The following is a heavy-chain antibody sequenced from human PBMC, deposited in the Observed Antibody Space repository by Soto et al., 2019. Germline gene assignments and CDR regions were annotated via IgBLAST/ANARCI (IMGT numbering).Heavy chain of an antibody. CDR3: AHRGYMYGNWDHGYFDY. CDR1: GFSLTTSGVG. D-gene: IGHD7-27*01. V-gene: IGHV2-5*02. CDR2: IYWDDDK. Sequence: QITLKESGPTRVRPTQTLALTCTFFGFSLTTSGVGVGWIRKTPGKALEWLAVIYWDDDKRYSPSLMSRLTSTKDTSKNQVVLTVADMDPVDTATYFCAHRGYMYGNWDHGYFDYWGQGTLVTVSS. J-gene: IGHJ4*02.